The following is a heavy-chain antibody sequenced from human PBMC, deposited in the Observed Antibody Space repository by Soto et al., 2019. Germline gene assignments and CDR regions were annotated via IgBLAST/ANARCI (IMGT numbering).Heavy chain of an antibody. Sequence: EVQLVESGGGLVKPGGSLRLSCAASGFTFSSYSMNWVRQAPGKGLEWVSSISSSSSYIYYADSVKGRFTISSDNAKNSLYLQMNSLRAEDTAVYYCARDNYDILTGLDYWGQGTLVTVSS. D-gene: IGHD3-9*01. CDR2: ISSSSSYI. CDR1: GFTFSSYS. CDR3: ARDNYDILTGLDY. J-gene: IGHJ4*02. V-gene: IGHV3-21*01.